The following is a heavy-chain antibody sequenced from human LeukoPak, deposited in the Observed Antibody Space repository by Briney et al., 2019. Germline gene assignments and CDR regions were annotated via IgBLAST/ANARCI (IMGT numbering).Heavy chain of an antibody. D-gene: IGHD2-15*01. CDR1: GFTFSNYG. CDR2: IQSDGSNT. Sequence: PGGSLRLFCAASGFTFSNYGMHWVRQAPGRGLEWVALIQSDGSNTYSADSVKGRFTISRDNPRNTLHLQMNRLRPEDTAVYYCAKRYCKSATCRSDMDAWGQGTTVTVSS. J-gene: IGHJ6*02. V-gene: IGHV3-30*02. CDR3: AKRYCKSATCRSDMDA.